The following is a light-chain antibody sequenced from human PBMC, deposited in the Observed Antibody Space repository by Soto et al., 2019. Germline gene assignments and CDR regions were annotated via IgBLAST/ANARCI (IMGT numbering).Light chain of an antibody. CDR2: GAS. J-gene: IGKJ1*01. CDR1: QSASSSY. CDR3: QQYGSSLVA. Sequence: IVLTQSPGTLSLSPGERATLSCRASQSASSSYLAWYQQKPVQAPRLLIYGASSRATGIPDRFSGSGSGTDFTLTISRLEPEDFAVYYCQQYGSSLVAFGQGTKVDIK. V-gene: IGKV3-20*01.